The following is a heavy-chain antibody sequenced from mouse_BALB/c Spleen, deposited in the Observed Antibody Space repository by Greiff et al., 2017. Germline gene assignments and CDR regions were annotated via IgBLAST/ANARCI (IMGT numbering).Heavy chain of an antibody. V-gene: IGHV5-17*02. CDR1: GFTFSSFG. CDR2: ISSGSSTI. J-gene: IGHJ3*01. CDR3: ARHQWGFAY. Sequence: EVKVEESGGGLVQPGGSRKLSCAASGFTFSSFGMHWVRQAPEKGLEWVAYISSGSSTIYYADTVKGRFTISRDNPKNTLFLQMTSLRSEDTAMYYCARHQWGFAYWGQGTLVTVSA.